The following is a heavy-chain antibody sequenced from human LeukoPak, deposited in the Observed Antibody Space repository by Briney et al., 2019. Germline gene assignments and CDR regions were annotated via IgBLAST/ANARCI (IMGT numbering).Heavy chain of an antibody. J-gene: IGHJ5*02. CDR2: IYTSGST. D-gene: IGHD6-13*01. V-gene: IGHV4-61*02. CDR3: ARGGSSSWYSMNWFDP. Sequence: SETLSLTCTVSGGSISSGSYYWSWIRQPAGKGLEWIGRIYTSGSTNYNPSLKSRVTISVDTSKNQFSLKLSSVTAADTAVYYCARGGSSSWYSMNWFDPWGQGTLVTVSS. CDR1: GGSISSGSYY.